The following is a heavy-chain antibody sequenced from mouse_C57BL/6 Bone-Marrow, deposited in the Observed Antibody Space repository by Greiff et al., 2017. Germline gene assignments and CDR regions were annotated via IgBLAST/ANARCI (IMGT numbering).Heavy chain of an antibody. Sequence: VQLKESGGGLVKPGGSLKLSCAASGFTFSSYAMSWVRQTPEKRLEWVATISDGGSYTYYPDNVKGRFTISRDNAKNNLYLQMSHLKSEDTAMYYCARDRWLLRRDAMDYWGQGTSVTVSS. CDR1: GFTFSSYA. CDR3: ARDRWLLRRDAMDY. CDR2: ISDGGSYT. J-gene: IGHJ4*01. V-gene: IGHV5-4*01. D-gene: IGHD2-3*01.